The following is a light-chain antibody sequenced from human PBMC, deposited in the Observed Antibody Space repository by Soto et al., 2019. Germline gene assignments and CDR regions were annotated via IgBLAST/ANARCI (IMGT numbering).Light chain of an antibody. J-gene: IGKJ5*01. CDR1: QSFRGL. V-gene: IGKV3-11*01. Sequence: EVVLTKSPVTLSLSPGERATLSCRASQSFRGLLAWYQQKPGQAPRLLIYDAYNRATGIPPRFSGSGSGTDFTLTISSLEPEDSAVYYCQQRHMWPITFGQGTLLEI. CDR3: QQRHMWPIT. CDR2: DAY.